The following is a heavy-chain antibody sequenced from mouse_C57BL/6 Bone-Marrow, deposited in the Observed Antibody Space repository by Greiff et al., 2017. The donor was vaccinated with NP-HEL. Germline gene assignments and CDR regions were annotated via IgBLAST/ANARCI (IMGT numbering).Heavy chain of an antibody. D-gene: IGHD1-1*01. V-gene: IGHV1-80*01. Sequence: VQLQQSGAELVKPGASVKISCKASGYAFSSYWMNWVKQRPGKGLEWIGQIYPGDGDTNSNGKFKGKATLTADKSSSTAYMQLSSLTSEDSAVYFCARESYYYGSSYWYFDVWGTGTTVTVSS. J-gene: IGHJ1*03. CDR2: IYPGDGDT. CDR1: GYAFSSYW. CDR3: ARESYYYGSSYWYFDV.